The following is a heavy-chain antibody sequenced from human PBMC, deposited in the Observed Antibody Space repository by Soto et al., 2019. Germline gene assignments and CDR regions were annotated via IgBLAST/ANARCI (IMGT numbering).Heavy chain of an antibody. CDR1: GFTFSSYW. V-gene: IGHV3-74*01. Sequence: GGSLRLSCAASGFTFSSYWMHWVRQAPGKGLVWVSRINSDGSSTSYADSVKGRFTISRDNAKNTLYLQMNSLRAEDTAVYYCASRTKVEMATLGHYWGQGTLVTVSS. CDR3: ASRTKVEMATLGHY. D-gene: IGHD5-12*01. J-gene: IGHJ4*02. CDR2: INSDGSST.